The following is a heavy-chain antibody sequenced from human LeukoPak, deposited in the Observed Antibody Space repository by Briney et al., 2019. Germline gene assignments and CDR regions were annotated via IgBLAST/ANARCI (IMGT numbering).Heavy chain of an antibody. V-gene: IGHV1-24*01. D-gene: IGHD3-10*01. J-gene: IGHJ5*02. CDR3: ARDRLAYGSGRNGRFDP. Sequence: ASVKVSCKVSGYTLTELSMHWVRQAPGKGLEWMGGFDPDDGETIYAQKFQGRVTMTEDTSTSTAYMELRSLRSDDTAVYYCARDRLAYGSGRNGRFDPWGQGTLVTVSS. CDR2: FDPDDGET. CDR1: GYTLTELS.